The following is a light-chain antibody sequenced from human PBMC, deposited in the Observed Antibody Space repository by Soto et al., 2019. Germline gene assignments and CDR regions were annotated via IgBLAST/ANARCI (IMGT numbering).Light chain of an antibody. V-gene: IGKV3-15*01. CDR3: HQYSDYTYT. CDR1: QSIRRN. J-gene: IGKJ2*01. CDR2: DAS. Sequence: EIVMTQSPATLSVSPGETASLSCRASQSIRRNLGWYQQKPGQAPRLLIYDASTSATGIPGRFSGSGSGTEFTLTIFSLQSEDLGIYYCHQYSDYTYTFGQGTKVDIK.